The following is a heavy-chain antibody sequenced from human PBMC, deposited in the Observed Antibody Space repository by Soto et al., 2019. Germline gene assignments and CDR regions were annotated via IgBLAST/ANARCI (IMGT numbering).Heavy chain of an antibody. J-gene: IGHJ6*02. CDR2: ISGSGGST. CDR3: AKDRSHGPSHYYYYYYYGMDV. V-gene: IGHV3-23*01. D-gene: IGHD5-18*01. CDR1: GFTFSSYA. Sequence: PGGSLRLSCAASGFTFSSYAMSWVRQAPGKGLEWVSAISGSGGSTYYADSVKGRFTISRDNSKNTLYLQMNSLRAEDTAVYYCAKDRSHGPSHYYYYYYYGMDVWGQGTTVTVAS.